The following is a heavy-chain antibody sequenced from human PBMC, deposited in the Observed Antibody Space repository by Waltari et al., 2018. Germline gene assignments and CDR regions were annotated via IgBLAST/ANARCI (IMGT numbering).Heavy chain of an antibody. CDR3: ARDYCDSINCHGMDV. CDR1: PFTFSSFA. J-gene: IGHJ6*02. D-gene: IGHD3-22*01. Sequence: HEQLVESGGGVVQPGRSLRLSCAAPPFTFSSFAMHWVRQAPGKGLEWVAVISYNERNIYYVDSVKGRFTISRDNSKKMLYLQMNSLRAEDTAVYYCARDYCDSINCHGMDVWGQGTTVTVSS. V-gene: IGHV3-30*04. CDR2: ISYNERNI.